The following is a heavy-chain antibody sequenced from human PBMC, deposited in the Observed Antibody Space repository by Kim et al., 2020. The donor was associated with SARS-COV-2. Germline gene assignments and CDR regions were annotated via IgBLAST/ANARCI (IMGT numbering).Heavy chain of an antibody. CDR1: RLTLSSFD. V-gene: IGHV3-30*18. CDR2: ILYDGSNE. D-gene: IGHD2-8*01. CDR3: AKDLKSMSGMDV. Sequence: GGSLRLSCSAPRLTLSSFDMHWVRQAPGKGLEWVASILYDGSNEFYGDTVKGRFSISRDSSRRTMFLQMNSLSAEDTGVYYCAKDLKSMSGMDVWGQGTT. J-gene: IGHJ6*02.